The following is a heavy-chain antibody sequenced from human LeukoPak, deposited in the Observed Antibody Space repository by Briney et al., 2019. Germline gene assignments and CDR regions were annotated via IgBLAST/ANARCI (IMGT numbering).Heavy chain of an antibody. V-gene: IGHV5-51*01. CDR3: ARHGGWFGEYNLTWAYYYYGMDV. D-gene: IGHD3-10*01. Sequence: PGASLQISCEGSGSIFTSYWIGWGRQLPGKVLEWMGIIYPGDSDTRYSPSFQGQVTISADKSISTAYLQWSSLKASDTAMYYCARHGGWFGEYNLTWAYYYYGMDVWGQGTTVTVSS. CDR1: GSIFTSYW. J-gene: IGHJ6*02. CDR2: IYPGDSDT.